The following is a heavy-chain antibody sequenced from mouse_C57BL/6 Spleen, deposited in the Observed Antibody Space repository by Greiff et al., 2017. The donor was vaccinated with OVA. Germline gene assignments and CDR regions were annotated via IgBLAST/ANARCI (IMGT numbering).Heavy chain of an antibody. Sequence: EVQLQQSGPELVKPGALVKISCKASGYTFTDYYMNWVKQSHGKSLEWIGDINPNNGGTSYNQKFKGKATLTVDKSSSTAYMELRSLTSEDSAVYYCARYYGSSYNFDYWGQGTTLTVSS. D-gene: IGHD1-1*01. CDR2: INPNNGGT. V-gene: IGHV1-26*01. CDR3: ARYYGSSYNFDY. J-gene: IGHJ2*01. CDR1: GYTFTDYY.